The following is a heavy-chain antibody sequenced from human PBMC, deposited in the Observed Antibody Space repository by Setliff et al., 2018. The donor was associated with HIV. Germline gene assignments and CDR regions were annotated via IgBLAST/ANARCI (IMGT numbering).Heavy chain of an antibody. Sequence: NPSETLSLTCTVSGASISSTLYYWAWIRQPPGKRLEWIGSIYHGGTTYYNPSLKSRSTISEDTSKNQFSLSLSSVTAADTAVYYCVRDPPLTPTDADHPFDIWGQGTMVTVSS. J-gene: IGHJ3*02. V-gene: IGHV4-39*07. D-gene: IGHD2-21*02. CDR1: GASISSTLYY. CDR2: IYHGGTT. CDR3: VRDPPLTPTDADHPFDI.